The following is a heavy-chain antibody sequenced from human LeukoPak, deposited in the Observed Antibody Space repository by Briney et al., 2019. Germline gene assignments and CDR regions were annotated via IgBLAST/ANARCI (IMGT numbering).Heavy chain of an antibody. CDR1: GFTFSSYS. CDR3: VRDTQGWFDP. J-gene: IGHJ5*02. CDR2: INNGGSNT. V-gene: IGHV3-74*01. Sequence: GGSLRLSCAASGFTFSSYSMNWVRQAPGKGLEWVSQINNGGSNTNYADSVKGRFTISRDNAKNTLYLQMDSLRAEDTAVYYCVRDTQGWFDPWGQGTLVTVSS.